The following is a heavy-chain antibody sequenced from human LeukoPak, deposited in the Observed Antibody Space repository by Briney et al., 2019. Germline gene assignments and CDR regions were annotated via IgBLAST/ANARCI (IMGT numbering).Heavy chain of an antibody. D-gene: IGHD3-22*01. J-gene: IGHJ4*02. CDR2: ISHDGFI. CDR3: VRDRYYYDSSGYYLTFPDY. V-gene: IGHV3-74*01. CDR1: GFTFSSYV. Sequence: QTGGSLRLSCETAGFTFSSYVMHWVRRTPGKGLVWVSRISHDGFISYADSVKGRFTISRDNAKNTLILQMNSLRAEDTAVYYCVRDRYYYDSSGYYLTFPDYWGQGTLVTVSS.